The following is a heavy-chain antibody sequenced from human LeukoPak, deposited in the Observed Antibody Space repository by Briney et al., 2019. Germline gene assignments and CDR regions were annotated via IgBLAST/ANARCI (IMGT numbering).Heavy chain of an antibody. Sequence: SETLSLTCTVSGGSISSYYWSWIRQPPGKGLEWIGYIYYSGSTNYNPSLKSRVTISVDTSKNQFSLKLSSVTAADTAVYYCARVTSYYYYGVDVWGQGTTVTVSS. V-gene: IGHV4-59*01. CDR1: GGSISSYY. CDR3: ARVTSYYYYGVDV. CDR2: IYYSGST. J-gene: IGHJ6*02.